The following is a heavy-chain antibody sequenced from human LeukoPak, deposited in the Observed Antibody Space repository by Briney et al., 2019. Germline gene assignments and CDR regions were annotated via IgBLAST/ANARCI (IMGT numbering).Heavy chain of an antibody. Sequence: PSETLSLTCAVYGGSFSGYYWSWIRQPPGNGLEWIGEINHSGSTNYNPSLKSRVTISVDTSKNQFSLKLSSVTAADTAVYYCARWYGYRDYYFDYWGQGTLVTVSS. V-gene: IGHV4-34*01. J-gene: IGHJ4*02. D-gene: IGHD5-18*01. CDR3: ARWYGYRDYYFDY. CDR2: INHSGST. CDR1: GGSFSGYY.